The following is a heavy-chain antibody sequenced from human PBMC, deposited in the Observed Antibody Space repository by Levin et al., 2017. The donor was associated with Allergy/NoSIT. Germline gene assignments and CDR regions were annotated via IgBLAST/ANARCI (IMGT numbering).Heavy chain of an antibody. CDR2: ISSSSSYT. D-gene: IGHD3-16*01. CDR3: ARPYYDYVWGSLGESLRDNWFDP. Sequence: SGGSLRLSCAASGFTFSDYYMSWIRQAPGKGLEWVSYISSSSSYTNYADSVKGRFTISRDNAKNSLYLQMNSLRAEDTAVYYCARPYYDYVWGSLGESLRDNWFDPWGQGTLVTVSS. J-gene: IGHJ5*02. CDR1: GFTFSDYY. V-gene: IGHV3-11*03.